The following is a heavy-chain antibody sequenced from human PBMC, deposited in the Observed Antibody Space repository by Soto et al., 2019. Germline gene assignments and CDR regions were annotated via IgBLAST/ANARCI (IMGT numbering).Heavy chain of an antibody. Sequence: LEWVAGISNNGINKDYVDSVKGRFTISRDNSKNTLNLQMNSLRREDTGIYYCARGIAADYYYYGMDVWGQGTTVTVSS. CDR3: ARGIAADYYYYGMDV. V-gene: IGHV3-30-3*01. D-gene: IGHD6-25*01. J-gene: IGHJ6*02. CDR2: ISNNGINK.